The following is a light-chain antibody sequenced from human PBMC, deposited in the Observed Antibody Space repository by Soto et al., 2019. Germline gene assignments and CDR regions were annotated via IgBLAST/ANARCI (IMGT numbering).Light chain of an antibody. CDR3: QHYNNWPRT. Sequence: EIVMTQSPATLSVSPGERATLSCRASQSVSSNLAWYQQKPGQAPRLLIYGASTRATGIPARFSGSGSGTEXTLXXSSLQSEDFAXXXXQHYNNWPRTFGQGTKVEIK. V-gene: IGKV3-15*01. CDR1: QSVSSN. J-gene: IGKJ1*01. CDR2: GAS.